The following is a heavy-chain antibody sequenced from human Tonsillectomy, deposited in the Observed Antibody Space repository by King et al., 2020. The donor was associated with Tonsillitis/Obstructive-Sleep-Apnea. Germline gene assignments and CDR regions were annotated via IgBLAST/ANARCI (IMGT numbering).Heavy chain of an antibody. V-gene: IGHV3-9*01. CDR3: AKDMRGSYYYYYMDV. J-gene: IGHJ6*03. Sequence: VQLVESGGGLVQPGRSLRLSCAASGFTFDDYAMNWVRQAPGKGLEWVSGISWNSGSIGYADSVKGRFTISRDNAKNSLYLQMNSLRVEDTALYYCAKDMRGSYYYYYMDVGGKGTTVTVSS. CDR1: GFTFDDYA. D-gene: IGHD3-16*01. CDR2: ISWNSGSI.